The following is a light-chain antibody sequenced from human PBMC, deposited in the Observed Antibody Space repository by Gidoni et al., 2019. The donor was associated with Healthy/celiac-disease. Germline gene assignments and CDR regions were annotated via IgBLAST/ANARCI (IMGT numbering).Light chain of an antibody. CDR2: GTS. J-gene: IGKJ2*01. V-gene: IGKV3-20*01. Sequence: EIVLTQSPGTLSLSPGERATLSCRASQSVSSIYLAWYQQKPGQAPRLLIYGTSSRATGIPDRFSASGSGTDFTLTISRLEPEDFAVYYCQQYGDSPYTFGQGTKLEIK. CDR3: QQYGDSPYT. CDR1: QSVSSIY.